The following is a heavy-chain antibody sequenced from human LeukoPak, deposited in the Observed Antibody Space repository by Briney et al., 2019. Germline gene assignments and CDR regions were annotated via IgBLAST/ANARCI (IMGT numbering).Heavy chain of an antibody. CDR2: ISYDGSNK. V-gene: IGHV3-30*18. Sequence: PGGSLRLSCAASGFSFSSYGMHWVRQAPRKGLEWVAGISYDGSNKYYTDSLKGRFTISRDNSKNTLYLQMNSLRAEDTAVYYCAKDREATSNYCGQGTLVTVSS. CDR1: GFSFSSYG. D-gene: IGHD5-12*01. J-gene: IGHJ4*02. CDR3: AKDREATSNY.